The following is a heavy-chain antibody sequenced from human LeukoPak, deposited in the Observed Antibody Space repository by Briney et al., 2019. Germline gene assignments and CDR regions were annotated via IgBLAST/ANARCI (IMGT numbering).Heavy chain of an antibody. Sequence: GGSLRLSCAASGFTFSSYGMHWVRQAPGKGLEWVAFIRYDGSNKYYADSVKGRFTISRDNSKNTLYLQMNSLRAEDTAVYYCAESPEYSYGLGWFDPWGQGTLVTVSS. V-gene: IGHV3-30*02. D-gene: IGHD5-18*01. CDR2: IRYDGSNK. J-gene: IGHJ5*02. CDR3: AESPEYSYGLGWFDP. CDR1: GFTFSSYG.